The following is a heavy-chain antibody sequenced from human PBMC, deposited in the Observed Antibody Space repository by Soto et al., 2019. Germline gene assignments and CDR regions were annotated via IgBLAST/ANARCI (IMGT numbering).Heavy chain of an antibody. D-gene: IGHD5-12*01. Sequence: VWSLRLPCTASGVSCSSYAMSWVRQAPGKGLEWVSIITGSGSKTHYADSVTGQYTIYRATSKDMLYLEIHRLRAEDTAVFFCARDSRVSTIGFYYYYIDVWGQGTTVNVS. V-gene: IGHV3-23*01. J-gene: IGHJ6*02. CDR3: ARDSRVSTIGFYYYYIDV. CDR1: GVSCSSYA. CDR2: ITGSGSKT.